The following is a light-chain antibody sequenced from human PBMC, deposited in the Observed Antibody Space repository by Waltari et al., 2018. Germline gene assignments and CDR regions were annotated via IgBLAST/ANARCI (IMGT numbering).Light chain of an antibody. CDR1: QSVTTN. V-gene: IGKV3-15*01. CDR2: GAS. Sequence: EIVMTQSPATLSVSLGERVTLSCRARQSVTTNLNWYQQKPGQAPRLLVFGASTRASGVTPRFRGSGSGTEFTLTISSLQSEDFALYFCQQYNNWPLSFGGGTKVDVK. J-gene: IGKJ4*01. CDR3: QQYNNWPLS.